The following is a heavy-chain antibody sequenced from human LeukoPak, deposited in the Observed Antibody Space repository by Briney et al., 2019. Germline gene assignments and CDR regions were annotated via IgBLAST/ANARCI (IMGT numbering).Heavy chain of an antibody. CDR1: GGSISSGGYY. CDR3: ARRGSSSTYYYYYMDV. D-gene: IGHD6-6*01. J-gene: IGHJ6*03. V-gene: IGHV4-30-2*01. Sequence: SETLSLTCTVSGGSISSGGYYWSWIRQPPGKGLEWIGYIYHSGSTYYNPSLKSRVTISVDTSKNQFSLKLSSVTAADTAVYYCARRGSSSTYYYYYMDVWGKGTTVTVSS. CDR2: IYHSGST.